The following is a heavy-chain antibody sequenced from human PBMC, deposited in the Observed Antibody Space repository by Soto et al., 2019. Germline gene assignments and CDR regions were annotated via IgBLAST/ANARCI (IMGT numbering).Heavy chain of an antibody. Sequence: GESLKISCQGSGYSLTNSFSSYWIGWVRQMPGKGLEWMGIIYPGASDTRHNPSFQGQVTISADKSISTAYLQWSSLKASDTAMYYCARQKSIAARPNYYYMDVWGKGTTVTVSS. CDR2: IYPGASDT. CDR1: GYSLTNSFSSYW. V-gene: IGHV5-51*01. J-gene: IGHJ6*03. D-gene: IGHD6-6*01. CDR3: ARQKSIAARPNYYYMDV.